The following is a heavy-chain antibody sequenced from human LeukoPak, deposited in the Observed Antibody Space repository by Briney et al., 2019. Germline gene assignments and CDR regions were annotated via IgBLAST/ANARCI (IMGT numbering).Heavy chain of an antibody. V-gene: IGHV4-38-2*02. J-gene: IGHJ5*02. D-gene: IGHD6-13*01. Sequence: PSETLSLTCTVSGYSISSGYYWGWIRQPPGKGLEWIGNIYPTGSTYYNPSLKSRVTISVDTSKNQFSLKVSSVSAADTAVYYCARAYSSSWYWNWFDPWGQGILVTVSS. CDR2: IYPTGST. CDR3: ARAYSSSWYWNWFDP. CDR1: GYSISSGYY.